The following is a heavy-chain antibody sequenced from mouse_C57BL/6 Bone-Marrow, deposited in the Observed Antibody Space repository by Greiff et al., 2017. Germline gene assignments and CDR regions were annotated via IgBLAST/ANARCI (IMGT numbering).Heavy chain of an antibody. V-gene: IGHV1-62-2*01. CDR2: FYPGSGSI. Sequence: QVQLKQSGAELVKPGASVKLSCKASGYTFTEYTIHWVKQRSGQGLEWIGWFYPGSGSIKYNAKFKDKATLTADKSSSTVYMELSRLTSEDAAVYFCARHEHGSSDYYAMDYWGQGTSVTVSS. CDR3: ARHEHGSSDYYAMDY. D-gene: IGHD1-1*01. CDR1: GYTFTEYT. J-gene: IGHJ4*01.